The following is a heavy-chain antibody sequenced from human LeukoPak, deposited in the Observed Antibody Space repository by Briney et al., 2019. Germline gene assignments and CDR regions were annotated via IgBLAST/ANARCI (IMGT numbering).Heavy chain of an antibody. CDR2: IDPYTGNT. CDR1: GYTFVCYY. CDR3: AREYSASEH. J-gene: IGHJ4*02. Sequence: ASVKDSCKASGYTFVCYYLHWVRQAPGQGLEWMAWIDPYTGNTHYAQKFQGRITVTRDTSVSTTYMELSWLTSDDTARYYCAREYSASEHWGQGTLVTVSS. D-gene: IGHD5-12*01. V-gene: IGHV1-2*02.